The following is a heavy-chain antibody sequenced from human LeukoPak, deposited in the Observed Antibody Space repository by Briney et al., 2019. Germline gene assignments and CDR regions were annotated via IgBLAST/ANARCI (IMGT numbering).Heavy chain of an antibody. V-gene: IGHV4-34*01. D-gene: IGHD3-22*01. J-gene: IGHJ4*02. CDR2: INHSGST. Sequence: SETLSLACAVYGGSFSGYYWSWIRQPPGKGLEWIGEINHSGSTNYNPSLKSRVTISVDTSKNQFSLKLSSVTAADTAVYYCARVAPGAGRSGYYYGPLYYFDYWGQGTLVTVSS. CDR1: GGSFSGYY. CDR3: ARVAPGAGRSGYYYGPLYYFDY.